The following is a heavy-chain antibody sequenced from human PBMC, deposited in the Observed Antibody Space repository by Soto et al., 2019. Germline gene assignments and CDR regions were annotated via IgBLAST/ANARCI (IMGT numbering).Heavy chain of an antibody. Sequence: EVHLVESGGGLVQPGGSLRLSCVASGFAFDAYWMHWVRQVPGEGPVWVSRIDYDGTTTTYADSVKGRFTISRDNAKNTLSLQMNSLRAEDTGVYYCTRGPRPSSAGTGAYWGQGTLVTVSS. CDR3: TRGPRPSSAGTGAY. CDR2: IDYDGTTT. V-gene: IGHV3-74*01. CDR1: GFAFDAYW. J-gene: IGHJ4*02. D-gene: IGHD6-13*01.